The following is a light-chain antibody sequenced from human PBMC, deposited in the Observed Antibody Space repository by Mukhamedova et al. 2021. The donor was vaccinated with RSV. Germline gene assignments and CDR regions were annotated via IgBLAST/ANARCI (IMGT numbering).Light chain of an antibody. V-gene: IGKV1-5*03. CDR2: KAS. Sequence: WYQRRVHGKAPKLLIYKASSLESGVPSRFSGSGSGTEFTLIISSLQPDDFATYFCQQYKSFQLNFGGGTKVEIK. J-gene: IGKJ4*01. CDR3: QQYKSFQLN.